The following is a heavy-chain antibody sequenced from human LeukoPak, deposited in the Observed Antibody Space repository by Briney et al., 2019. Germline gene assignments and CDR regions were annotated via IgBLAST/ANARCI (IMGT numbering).Heavy chain of an antibody. CDR1: GYTFTRYA. D-gene: IGHD3-22*01. V-gene: IGHV7-4-1*02. CDR3: ARAPYDSSGYYVY. J-gene: IGHJ4*02. CDR2: INTNTGNP. Sequence: ASVKVSCKASGYTFTRYAMNWVRQAPGQGPEWMGWINTNTGNPTYTQGFTGRFVFSLDTSVSTAFLQITSLKAEDTAVYYCARAPYDSSGYYVYWGQGTLVTVSS.